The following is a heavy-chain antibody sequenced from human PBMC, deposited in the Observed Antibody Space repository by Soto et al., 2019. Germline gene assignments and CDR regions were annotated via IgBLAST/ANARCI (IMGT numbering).Heavy chain of an antibody. CDR2: INHSGST. V-gene: IGHV4-34*01. J-gene: IGHJ3*02. D-gene: IGHD6-19*01. CDR3: ARDIEGDSSGWYDAFDI. CDR1: GGSFSGYY. Sequence: SETLSLTCAVYGGSFSGYYWSWIRQPPGKGLEWIGEINHSGSTNYNPSLKSPVTISVDTSKNQFSLKLSSVTAADTAVYYCARDIEGDSSGWYDAFDIWGQGTMVTVSS.